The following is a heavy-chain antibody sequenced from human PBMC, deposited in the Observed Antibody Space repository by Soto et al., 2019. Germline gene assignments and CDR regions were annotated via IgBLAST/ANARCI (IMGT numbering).Heavy chain of an antibody. J-gene: IGHJ4*02. Sequence: QVQLQESGPGLVKSLETLSLTCTVSGGSISSYYWSWIRQPPGTGLELIGYIYYSGSTNYNPSLKSRVTISVDTSKNQFSLKLTSVTAADTAVYYCARHYCGGGGCYYFDYWGQGTLVTVSS. CDR3: ARHYCGGGGCYYFDY. D-gene: IGHD2-15*01. CDR1: GGSISSYY. CDR2: IYYSGST. V-gene: IGHV4-59*08.